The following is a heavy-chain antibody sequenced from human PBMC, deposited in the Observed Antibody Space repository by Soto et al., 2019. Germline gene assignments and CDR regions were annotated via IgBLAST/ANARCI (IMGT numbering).Heavy chain of an antibody. Sequence: EVQLLESGGGLVQPGGSLRLSCGASGFTFSHYAMSWVRQAPGKGLQWVSTIFGSGAPTHYADSVKGRFGISRDNSNNMLFLEMNSLKDEDTAVYYCTREASSWGFAFDLWGQGTRVAVSS. J-gene: IGHJ3*01. V-gene: IGHV3-23*01. CDR1: GFTFSHYA. CDR3: TREASSWGFAFDL. CDR2: IFGSGAPT. D-gene: IGHD3-16*01.